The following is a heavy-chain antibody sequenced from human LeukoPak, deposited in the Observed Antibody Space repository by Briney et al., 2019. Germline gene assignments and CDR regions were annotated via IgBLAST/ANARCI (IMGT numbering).Heavy chain of an antibody. J-gene: IGHJ4*02. CDR3: ARTYCSGGSCHFDY. Sequence: SETLSLTCTVSGGSISIYYWTWIRQPPGKGLEWVGYIFYSGTTDSNPSLKSRVTISVDTSKNQFSLKLSSVTAADTAVYYCARTYCSGGSCHFDYWGQGTLVTVSS. D-gene: IGHD2-15*01. CDR2: IFYSGTT. CDR1: GGSISIYY. V-gene: IGHV4-59*08.